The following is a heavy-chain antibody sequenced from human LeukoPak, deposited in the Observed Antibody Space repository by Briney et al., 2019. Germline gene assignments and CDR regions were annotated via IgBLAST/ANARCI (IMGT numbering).Heavy chain of an antibody. CDR1: GGTFSSYA. CDR2: IIPILGMA. V-gene: IGHV1-69*10. D-gene: IGHD4-17*01. Sequence: SVKVSCKASGGTFSSYAISWVRQAPGQGLEWMGGIIPILGMANYAQKFQGRVTITADKSTSTTYMELSSLRSEDTAVYYCARPSDYAYYYGMDVWGQGTTVTVSS. CDR3: ARPSDYAYYYGMDV. J-gene: IGHJ6*02.